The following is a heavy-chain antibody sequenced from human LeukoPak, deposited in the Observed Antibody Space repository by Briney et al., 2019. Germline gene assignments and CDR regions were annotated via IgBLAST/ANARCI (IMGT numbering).Heavy chain of an antibody. Sequence: GKSLRLSCAASGFTFSTYAMHWVRQAPGKGLEWVAFTSFDESNKLYADSVEGRFTISRDNSKNTLFLQMHNLRGDDTAMYYCAVVAGRFPPDYWGQGTLVTVSS. J-gene: IGHJ4*02. CDR1: GFTFSTYA. V-gene: IGHV3-30-3*01. D-gene: IGHD6-19*01. CDR3: AVVAGRFPPDY. CDR2: TSFDESNK.